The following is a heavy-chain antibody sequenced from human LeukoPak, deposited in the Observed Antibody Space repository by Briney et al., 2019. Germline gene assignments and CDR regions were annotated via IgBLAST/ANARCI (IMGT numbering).Heavy chain of an antibody. CDR3: GRNGKPLVFYFDW. J-gene: IGHJ4*01. Sequence: GGSLRLSCAVSGFTFSDYWMNWVRQAPGKGLEWVASIRQDGGETSYVDSVKGRFTISRDNTKNSLYLQMISLRAEDTAVYYWGRNGKPLVFYFDWGGKGPLVPVPS. CDR2: IRQDGGET. CDR1: GFTFSDYW. V-gene: IGHV3-7*01. D-gene: IGHD3-9*01.